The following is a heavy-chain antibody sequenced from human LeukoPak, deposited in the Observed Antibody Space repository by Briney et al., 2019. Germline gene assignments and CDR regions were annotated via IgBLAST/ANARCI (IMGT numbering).Heavy chain of an antibody. D-gene: IGHD3-16*02. Sequence: SVKVSCKASGGTFSSYAISWVRQAPGQGLEWMGGIIPIFGTANYAQKFQGRVTMTTDTSTSTAYMELRSLRSDDTAVYYCARRGPYDYVWGSYRPNLFDYWGQGTLVTVSS. CDR1: GGTFSSYA. V-gene: IGHV1-69*05. CDR2: IIPIFGTA. CDR3: ARRGPYDYVWGSYRPNLFDY. J-gene: IGHJ4*02.